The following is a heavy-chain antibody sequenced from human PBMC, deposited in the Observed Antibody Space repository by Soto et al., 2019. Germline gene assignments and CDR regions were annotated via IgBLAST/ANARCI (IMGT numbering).Heavy chain of an antibody. CDR2: ISYDGSNK. D-gene: IGHD3-22*01. CDR1: GFTFSSYA. CDR3: ARDVLTMIVVAPGY. Sequence: GGSLRFSCAASGFTFSSYAMHWVRQAPGKGLEWVAVISYDGSNKYYADSVKGRFTTSRDNSKNTLYLQMNSLRAEDTAVYYCARDVLTMIVVAPGYWGQGTLVTVSS. V-gene: IGHV3-30-3*01. J-gene: IGHJ4*02.